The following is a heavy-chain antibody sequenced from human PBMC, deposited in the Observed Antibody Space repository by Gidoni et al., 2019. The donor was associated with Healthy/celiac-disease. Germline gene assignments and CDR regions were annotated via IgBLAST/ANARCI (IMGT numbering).Heavy chain of an antibody. Sequence: EVQLVESGGGVVRPGGSLRPSCAASGFTFDDYGMSWVRQAPGKGLEWVSGMNWNGGSTGYAASVKGRFTISRDNAKNSLYLQMNSLRAEDTALYYCARDGYYGSGSYYLYYYYYGMDVWGQGTTVTVSS. D-gene: IGHD3-10*01. CDR2: MNWNGGST. V-gene: IGHV3-20*04. CDR3: ARDGYYGSGSYYLYYYYYGMDV. J-gene: IGHJ6*02. CDR1: GFTFDDYG.